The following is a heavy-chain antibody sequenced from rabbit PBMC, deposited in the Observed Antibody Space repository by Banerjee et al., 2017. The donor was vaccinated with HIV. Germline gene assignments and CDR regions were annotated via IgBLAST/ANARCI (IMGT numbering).Heavy chain of an antibody. Sequence: QEQLEESGGDLVKPGASLTLTCTASGFDLSTYYYMCWVRQAPGKGLEWIACIGTGGDDDGTYCASWAKGRFTISKTSSTTVTLQKCSRTPGDTASYSSPSDAVNIASFRSPWSPGTLVTVS. CDR1: GFDLSTYYY. CDR3: PSDAVNIASFRSP. V-gene: IGHV1S45*01. D-gene: IGHD4-1*01. J-gene: IGHJ4*01. CDR2: IGTGGDDDGT.